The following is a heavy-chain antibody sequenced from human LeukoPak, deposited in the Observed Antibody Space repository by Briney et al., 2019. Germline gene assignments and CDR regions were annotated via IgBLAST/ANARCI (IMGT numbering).Heavy chain of an antibody. CDR3: AKKARGFLVVGSASFDY. CDR1: GFTVSSCY. V-gene: IGHV3-53*01. Sequence: GGSLRLSCAASGFTVSSCYMSWVRQAPGKGLEWVSVIYSGGSTYYADSVKGRFTISRDNSKNTLYLQMNSLRAEDTAVYYCAKKARGFLVVGSASFDYWGQGTLVTVSS. D-gene: IGHD2-2*01. J-gene: IGHJ4*02. CDR2: IYSGGST.